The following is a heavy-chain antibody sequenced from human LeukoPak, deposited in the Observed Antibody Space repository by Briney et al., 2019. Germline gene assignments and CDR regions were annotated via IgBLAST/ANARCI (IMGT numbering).Heavy chain of an antibody. CDR2: ISYDGSNK. V-gene: IGHV3-30*18. CDR3: AKGGKRDYFDY. J-gene: IGHJ4*02. Sequence: PGGSLRLSCAASGLXFSSYAINWVRQAPGKGLKWVAVISYDGSNKYYADSVKGRFTISRDNSKNTLYLQMNSLRAEDTAVYYCAKGGKRDYFDYWGQGTLVTVSS. CDR1: GLXFSSYA.